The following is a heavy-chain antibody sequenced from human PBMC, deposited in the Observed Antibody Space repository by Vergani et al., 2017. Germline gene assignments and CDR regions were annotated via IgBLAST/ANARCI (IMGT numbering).Heavy chain of an antibody. D-gene: IGHD5-24*01. Sequence: EVQLLQSEGAVVQPGGSLRLSCVSSGFTFSSHAMSWFRQGHGPGLDLVSSIKNTGDSTHYADSVKGRFTISRDNSKNTLDLQMNSLRVEDTAVYYCWRGGDNYNWGQGTLMTVSS. V-gene: IGHV3-23*01. CDR2: IKNTGDST. CDR1: GFTFSSHA. CDR3: WRGGDNYN. J-gene: IGHJ4*02.